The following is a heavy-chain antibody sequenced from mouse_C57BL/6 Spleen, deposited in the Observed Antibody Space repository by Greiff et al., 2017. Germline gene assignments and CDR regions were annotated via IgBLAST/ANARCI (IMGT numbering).Heavy chain of an antibody. V-gene: IGHV1-76*01. J-gene: IGHJ4*01. D-gene: IGHD1-1*01. Sequence: QVQLQQSGAELVRPGASVKLSCKASGYTFTDYYINWVKQRPGQGLEWMARIYPGSGNNYYNEKFKGKATLTAEKSSSTAYMQLSSLTSEASAVYFCTRGHYGSSPYAMDYWGQGTSVTVSS. CDR3: TRGHYGSSPYAMDY. CDR1: GYTFTDYY. CDR2: IYPGSGNN.